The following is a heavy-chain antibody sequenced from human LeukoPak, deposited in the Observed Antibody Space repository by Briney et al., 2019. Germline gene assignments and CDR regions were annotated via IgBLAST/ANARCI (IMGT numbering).Heavy chain of an antibody. D-gene: IGHD3-10*02. CDR2: VAYSGNS. V-gene: IGHV4-59*01. Sequence: PSETLSLTCTVSGDSINNYYWSWLRQTPGEGLEWIGFVAYSGNSNYNPSLESRVTISIDTSKNQSSLKLNSVTAADTAMYYCARVVRGAVTFNRFDPWGQGTLVTVSS. CDR1: GDSINNYY. CDR3: ARVVRGAVTFNRFDP. J-gene: IGHJ5*02.